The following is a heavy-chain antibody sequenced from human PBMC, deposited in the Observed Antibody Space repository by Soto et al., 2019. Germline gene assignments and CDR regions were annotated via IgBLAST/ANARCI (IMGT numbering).Heavy chain of an antibody. V-gene: IGHV4-31*03. CDR3: AIEALNYGNYSAN. CDR2: SYYSGST. J-gene: IGHJ4*01. D-gene: IGHD4-4*01. CDR1: GGSISRGGYY. Sequence: QVQLQESSPGLVKRAQTLSLTCTVSGGSISRGGYYWSWIRQHPGNGLEWIGYSYYSGSTSYNPSPNSRVTISVVTYKNQLSLKRSSVTAAEPAMYYLAIEALNYGNYSANWGQVSLVSV.